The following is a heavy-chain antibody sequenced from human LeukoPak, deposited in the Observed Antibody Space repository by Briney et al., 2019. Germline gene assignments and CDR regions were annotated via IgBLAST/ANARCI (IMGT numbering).Heavy chain of an antibody. CDR2: INHSGST. V-gene: IGHV4-34*01. CDR3: ARVLYSSGWYVGY. CDR1: GGSFSGYY. J-gene: IGHJ4*02. D-gene: IGHD6-19*01. Sequence: PSETLSLTCAVYGGSFSGYYWSWIRQPPGKVLEWIGEINHSGSTNYNPSLKSRVTISVDTSKNQFSLKLSSVTAADTAVYYCARVLYSSGWYVGYWGQGTLVTVSS.